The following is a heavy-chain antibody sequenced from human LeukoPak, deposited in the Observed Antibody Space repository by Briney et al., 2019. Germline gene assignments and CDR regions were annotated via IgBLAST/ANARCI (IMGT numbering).Heavy chain of an antibody. V-gene: IGHV4-39*07. CDR1: GASISGSRYY. D-gene: IGHD1-1*01. CDR3: ARVEASYYYYYYMDV. CDR2: IYYSGST. Sequence: SETLSLTCTVSGASISGSRYYWGWIRQPPGKWLEWIGSIYYSGSTYYNPSLKSRVPILVDTSKNQFSLKLSSVTAADTAVYYCARVEASYYYYYYMDVWGKGTTVTVSS. J-gene: IGHJ6*03.